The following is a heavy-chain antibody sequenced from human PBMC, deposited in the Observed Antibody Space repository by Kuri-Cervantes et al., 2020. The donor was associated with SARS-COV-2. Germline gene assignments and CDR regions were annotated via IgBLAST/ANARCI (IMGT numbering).Heavy chain of an antibody. J-gene: IGHJ4*02. CDR2: IWYDGSSK. Sequence: GGSLRLSCAASGFTFSSYGMHWVRQAPGRGLEWVAVIWYDGSSKYYADSVKGRFTISRDNSKNTLYLQMNSLRAEDTAVYYCARAAVTTGYFDYWGQGTLVTVSS. D-gene: IGHD4-17*01. CDR3: ARAAVTTGYFDY. V-gene: IGHV3-33*01. CDR1: GFTFSSYG.